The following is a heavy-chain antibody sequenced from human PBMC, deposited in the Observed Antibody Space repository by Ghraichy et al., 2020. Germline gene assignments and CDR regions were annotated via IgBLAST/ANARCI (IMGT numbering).Heavy chain of an antibody. Sequence: ASVKVSCKASGYTFTTYTISWVRQAPGQGLECMGWISTYNGNTNYAQKLQGRVTMTTDTSTSTAYTELRSLRSDDTAVYYCARGRVVTTDYWGQGTLVTVSS. CDR1: GYTFTTYT. J-gene: IGHJ4*02. CDR2: ISTYNGNT. V-gene: IGHV1-18*01. CDR3: ARGRVVTTDY. D-gene: IGHD2-21*02.